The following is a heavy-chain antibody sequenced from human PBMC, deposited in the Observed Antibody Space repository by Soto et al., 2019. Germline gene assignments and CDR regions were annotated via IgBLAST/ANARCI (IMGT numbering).Heavy chain of an antibody. Sequence: GESLKISCKGSGYSFTSYWIGWVRQMPGKGLEWMGIIYPGDSDTRYSPSFQGQVTISADKSISTAYLQWSSLRASDTAMYYCARISGEIYYYYGMDVWGQGTTVTVSS. CDR2: IYPGDSDT. D-gene: IGHD3-3*02. V-gene: IGHV5-51*01. CDR1: GYSFTSYW. CDR3: ARISGEIYYYYGMDV. J-gene: IGHJ6*02.